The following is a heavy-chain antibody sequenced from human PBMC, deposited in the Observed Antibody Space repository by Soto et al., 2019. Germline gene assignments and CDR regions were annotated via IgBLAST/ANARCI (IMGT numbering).Heavy chain of an antibody. D-gene: IGHD3-3*01. CDR3: ARFFHFWSGPYYFDY. Sequence: PGGSLRLSCAASGFTVSSNYMSWVRQAPGKGLEWVSVIYSGGSTYYADSVKGRFTISRDNSKNTLYLQMNSLRAEDTAVYYCARFFHFWSGPYYFDYWGQGTLVTVSS. CDR1: GFTVSSNY. J-gene: IGHJ4*02. V-gene: IGHV3-66*01. CDR2: IYSGGST.